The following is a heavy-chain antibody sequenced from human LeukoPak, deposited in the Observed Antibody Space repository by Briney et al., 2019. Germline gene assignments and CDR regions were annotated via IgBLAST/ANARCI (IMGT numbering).Heavy chain of an antibody. CDR2: IDSDGSST. CDR3: GREDRFGYNYAYGMDV. V-gene: IGHV3-74*01. Sequence: GGSLRLSCAGSGFTFSRYWMHWVRQAPEKGLVWVSRIDSDGSSTNYADSVKGRSTISRDNAKNTLYLQMNSLRAEDTAVYYCGREDRFGYNYAYGMDVWGQGTTVTVSS. D-gene: IGHD5-18*01. CDR1: GFTFSRYW. J-gene: IGHJ6*02.